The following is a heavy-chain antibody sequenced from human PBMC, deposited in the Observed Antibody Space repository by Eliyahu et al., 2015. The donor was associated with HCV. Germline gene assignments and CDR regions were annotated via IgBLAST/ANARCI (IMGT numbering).Heavy chain of an antibody. D-gene: IGHD1-26*01. J-gene: IGHJ6*02. CDR3: AREDGTYYYYGMDV. CDR1: GFTXXSYX. CDR2: INSXGSST. Sequence: EVQLVESGGGLVQPGGSLXLSCAAXGFTXXSYXMXWVRQAPGKGLVWVXRINSXGSSTSYADSVKGRFTISRDNAKNTLYLQMNSLRAEDTAVYYCAREDGTYYYYGMDVWGQGTTVTVSS. V-gene: IGHV3-74*01.